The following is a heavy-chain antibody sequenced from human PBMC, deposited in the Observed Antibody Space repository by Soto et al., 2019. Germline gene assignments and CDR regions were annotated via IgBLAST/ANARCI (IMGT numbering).Heavy chain of an antibody. D-gene: IGHD3-22*01. Sequence: SETLSLTCAVYGGSFSGYYWSWIRQPPGKGLEWIGEINHSGSTNYNPSLKSRVTISVDTSKNQFSLKLSSVTAADTAVYYCARGRRPYYYDSSRASFDYWGQGTLVTVSS. CDR2: INHSGST. V-gene: IGHV4-34*01. J-gene: IGHJ4*02. CDR3: ARGRRPYYYDSSRASFDY. CDR1: GGSFSGYY.